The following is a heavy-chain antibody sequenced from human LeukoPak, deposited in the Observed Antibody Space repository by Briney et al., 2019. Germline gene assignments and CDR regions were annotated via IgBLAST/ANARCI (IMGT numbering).Heavy chain of an antibody. D-gene: IGHD5-24*01. CDR1: GFTVSSNY. V-gene: IGHV3-66*02. Sequence: GGSLRLSCAASGFTVSSNYMSWVRQAPGKGLEWVSVIYSGGSTYYADSVKGRFTIPRDNSKNTLYLQMNSLRAEDTAVYYCAREKGRDAQRWLPLRFYYCMDVWGKGTTVTVSS. CDR3: AREKGRDAQRWLPLRFYYCMDV. J-gene: IGHJ6*03. CDR2: IYSGGST.